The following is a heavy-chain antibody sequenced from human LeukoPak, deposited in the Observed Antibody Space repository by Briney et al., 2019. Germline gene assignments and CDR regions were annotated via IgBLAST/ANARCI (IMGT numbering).Heavy chain of an antibody. V-gene: IGHV3-74*01. D-gene: IGHD5-24*01. Sequence: SGGSLRLSCTASTFGSYAMNWVRQAPGKGLVWVSRISHDGIISYADSVKGRFTISRDNAKNTLILQMNSLRVEDTAVYYCARDWVYKIDYWGRGTLVTVSS. CDR3: ARDWVYKIDY. CDR1: TFGSYA. CDR2: ISHDGII. J-gene: IGHJ4*02.